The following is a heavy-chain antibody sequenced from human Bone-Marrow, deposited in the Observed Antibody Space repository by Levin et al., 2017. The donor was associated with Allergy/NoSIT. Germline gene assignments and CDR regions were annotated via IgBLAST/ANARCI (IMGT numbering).Heavy chain of an antibody. Sequence: PGGSLRLSCIGSGFTFSRHWMTWVRQAPGKALEWVANINDDGREKKYGDSVRGRFTISRDNTKNTVFLQMNSLRAEDSAVYYCARDGAYCYESGGCNGVDLWGQGTLVTVSS. CDR3: ARDGAYCYESGGCNGVDL. V-gene: IGHV3-7*01. CDR2: INDDGREK. CDR1: GFTFSRHW. D-gene: IGHD2-21*01. J-gene: IGHJ5*02.